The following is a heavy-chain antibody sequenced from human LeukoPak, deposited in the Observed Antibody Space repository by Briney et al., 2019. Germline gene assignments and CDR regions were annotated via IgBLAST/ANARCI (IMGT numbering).Heavy chain of an antibody. Sequence: ASVKVSCKVSGYTLTELSMHWVRQAPGKGLEWMGSFDPEDGETIYAQKFQARLTMTEDTSTDTAYMELSSLSSEDTAVYYCAAPEYNYGRMYYYYMDVWGKGTTVTVSS. CDR1: GYTLTELS. CDR2: FDPEDGET. J-gene: IGHJ6*03. CDR3: AAPEYNYGRMYYYYMDV. D-gene: IGHD5-18*01. V-gene: IGHV1-24*01.